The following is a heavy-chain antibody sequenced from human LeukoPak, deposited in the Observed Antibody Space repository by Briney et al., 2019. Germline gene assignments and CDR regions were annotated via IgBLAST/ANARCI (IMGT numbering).Heavy chain of an antibody. CDR2: IYYSGST. D-gene: IGHD3-16*01. CDR3: ARESQGGWSDP. CDR1: GGSISSGGYY. J-gene: IGHJ5*02. Sequence: SETLSLTCTVSGGSISSGGYYWSWIRQHPGKGLEWIGYIYYSGSTYYNPSLKSRVTISVDTSKNQFSLKLSSVTAADTAVYYCARESQGGWSDPWGQGTLVTVSS. V-gene: IGHV4-31*03.